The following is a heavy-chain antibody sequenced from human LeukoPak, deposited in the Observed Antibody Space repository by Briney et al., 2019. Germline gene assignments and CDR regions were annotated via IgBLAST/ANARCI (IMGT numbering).Heavy chain of an antibody. Sequence: ASVKVSCMASGYTFTSYGISWVRQAPGQGLEWMGWISAYNGNTNYAQKLQGRVTMTTDTSTSTAYMELRSLRSDDTAVYYCARDLNSWYYFDYWGQGTLVTVSS. CDR1: GYTFTSYG. V-gene: IGHV1-18*01. D-gene: IGHD6-13*01. J-gene: IGHJ4*02. CDR3: ARDLNSWYYFDY. CDR2: ISAYNGNT.